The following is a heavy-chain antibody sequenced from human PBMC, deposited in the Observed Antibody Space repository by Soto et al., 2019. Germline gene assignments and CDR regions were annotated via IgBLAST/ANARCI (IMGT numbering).Heavy chain of an antibody. V-gene: IGHV3-74*01. CDR1: GFTFSNYW. Sequence: EVQLVESGGGPAQFGGSLRLSCAASGFTFSNYWMHWVRQVPGKRLVWVSRIKGDETSTGYADSVKGRFTIFRDNVKNTLYQQMNSLRAEDTTVYYCAREVSGYYGFDYWGQGTLVTVSS. CDR3: AREVSGYYGFDY. J-gene: IGHJ4*02. CDR2: IKGDETST. D-gene: IGHD5-12*01.